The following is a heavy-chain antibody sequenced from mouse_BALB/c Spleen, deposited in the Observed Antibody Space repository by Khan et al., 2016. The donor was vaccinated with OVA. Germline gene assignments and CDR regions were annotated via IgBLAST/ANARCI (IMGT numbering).Heavy chain of an antibody. D-gene: IGHD2-1*01. Sequence: VQLQQSRAELLKPGASVKLSCTSSGFNIKDTYMHWVKQRPEQGLEWIGRIDPANGDTKYDPKFKGKATITADTSSNTAYLQLSSLTSEDTAVYDCATLYGNPLAYWGQGTLVTVSA. J-gene: IGHJ3*01. CDR3: ATLYGNPLAY. CDR2: IDPANGDT. CDR1: GFNIKDTY. V-gene: IGHV14-3*02.